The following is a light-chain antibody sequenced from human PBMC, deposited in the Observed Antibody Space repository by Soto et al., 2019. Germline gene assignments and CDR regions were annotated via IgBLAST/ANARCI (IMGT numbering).Light chain of an antibody. CDR2: DAS. J-gene: IGKJ5*01. CDR1: QSIDRW. V-gene: IGKV1-5*01. Sequence: DIHMTQSPSTVSASFGDRVTISCRASQSIDRWLAWYQQKPGKAPKLLIYDASSLQSGVPSRFSGSGSGTDFTLTISSLQPEDFATYFCQQLNSYPITFGQGTRLEIK. CDR3: QQLNSYPIT.